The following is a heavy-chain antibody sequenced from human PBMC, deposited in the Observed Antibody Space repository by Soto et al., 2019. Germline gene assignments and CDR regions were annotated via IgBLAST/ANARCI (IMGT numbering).Heavy chain of an antibody. Sequence: QVQLEQSGAEVKKPGSSVKVSCKASGGTLSDHGVAWLRQAPGQGLEWMGGTIPVFNTAKYAQKFQGRVTVTADTFTNIAYMELSSLRSEDTAFYFCARGVYGSGNYYTGTSAFDIWGQGTMVIVSS. CDR1: GGTLSDHG. CDR2: TIPVFNTA. CDR3: ARGVYGSGNYYTGTSAFDI. V-gene: IGHV1-69*06. D-gene: IGHD3-10*01. J-gene: IGHJ3*02.